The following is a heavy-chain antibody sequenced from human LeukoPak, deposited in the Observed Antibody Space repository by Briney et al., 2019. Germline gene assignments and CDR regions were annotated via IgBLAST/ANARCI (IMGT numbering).Heavy chain of an antibody. CDR1: GFNFNDAW. CDR2: VRTTAEGETT. CDR3: TAGLRETDDDS. Sequence: PGGSLRLSCEGSGFNFNDAWMSWIRQAPGKGLEWVGRVRTTAEGETTDYAAPVRGRFIISRDDSKNMVFLQMNRLETEDTAIYYCTAGLRETDDDSWGQGTLVTVSS. D-gene: IGHD4-17*01. V-gene: IGHV3-15*01. J-gene: IGHJ4*02.